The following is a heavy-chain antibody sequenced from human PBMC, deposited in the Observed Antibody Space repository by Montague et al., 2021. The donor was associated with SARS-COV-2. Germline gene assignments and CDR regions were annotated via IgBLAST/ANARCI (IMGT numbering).Heavy chain of an antibody. D-gene: IGHD1-26*01. CDR2: TCYRSEWYF. CDR1: GDSVSSHNAA. CDR3: ARYSYSGTYFGLNDAFDI. J-gene: IGHJ3*02. Sequence: CAISGDSVSSHNAAWNWNRQSPSNVLEWLGRTCYRSEWYFDYAISLRGRITINPDTSKNQFSLQLDSVTLDDTAVYYCARYSYSGTYFGLNDAFDIWGQGTLVTVSS. V-gene: IGHV6-1*01.